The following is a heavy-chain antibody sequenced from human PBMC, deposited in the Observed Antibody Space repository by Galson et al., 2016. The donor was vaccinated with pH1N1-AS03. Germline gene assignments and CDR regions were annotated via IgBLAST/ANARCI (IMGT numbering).Heavy chain of an antibody. D-gene: IGHD1-26*01. J-gene: IGHJ4*02. CDR1: GYSISSGFH. CDR3: ARFSGSHQFDY. Sequence: ETLSLTCAVSGYSISSGFHWAWVRQPPSKGLEWIGTISHSGNTYYNPSLKSRVTMSVDTSKNQFSLKLSSVTAADAAVYYCARFSGSHQFDYWGQGTLVTVSS. CDR2: ISHSGNT. V-gene: IGHV4-38-2*01.